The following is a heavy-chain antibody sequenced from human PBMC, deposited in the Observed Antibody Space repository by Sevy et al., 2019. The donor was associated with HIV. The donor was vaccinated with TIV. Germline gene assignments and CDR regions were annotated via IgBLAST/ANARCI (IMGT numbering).Heavy chain of an antibody. CDR2: IGTAGDT. D-gene: IGHD3-10*01. V-gene: IGHV3-13*01. CDR3: ARGGSDAFDF. CDR1: GFNLRTYD. Sequence: GGSLRLSCAASGFNLRTYDMHWVRQAPGKGLEWVSAIGTAGDTSYPASVKGRFTISRENARNSLHLQMNNLRVGDTAMYFCARGGSDAFDFWGRGAMVTVSS. J-gene: IGHJ3*01.